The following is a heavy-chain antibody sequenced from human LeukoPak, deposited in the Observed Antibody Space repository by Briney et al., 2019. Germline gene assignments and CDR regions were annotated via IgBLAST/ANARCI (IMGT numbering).Heavy chain of an antibody. D-gene: IGHD2-2*01. CDR1: GGSISSGSCY. CDR3: ASSVVVPASMDYYYYYYMDV. V-gene: IGHV4-61*02. Sequence: SETLSLTCTVSGGSISSGSCYWSWIRQPAGKGLEWIGRIYTSGSTNYNPSLKSRVTISVDTSKNQFSLKLSSVTAADTAVYYCASSVVVPASMDYYYYYYMDVWGKGTTVTVSS. CDR2: IYTSGST. J-gene: IGHJ6*03.